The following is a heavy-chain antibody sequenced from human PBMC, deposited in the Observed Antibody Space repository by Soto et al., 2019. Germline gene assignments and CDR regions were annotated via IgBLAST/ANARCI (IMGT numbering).Heavy chain of an antibody. CDR1: GGSISSSSYY. D-gene: IGHD3-22*01. CDR3: ARPHYYDSSGYYKQEDDAFDI. Sequence: QLQLQESGPGLVKPSETLSLTCTVSGGSISSSSYYWGWIRQPPGKGLEWIGSIYYSGSTYYNPSLKSRVTVPVDTSKNQFSLKLSSVTAADTAVYYCARPHYYDSSGYYKQEDDAFDIWGQGTMVTVSS. V-gene: IGHV4-39*01. J-gene: IGHJ3*02. CDR2: IYYSGST.